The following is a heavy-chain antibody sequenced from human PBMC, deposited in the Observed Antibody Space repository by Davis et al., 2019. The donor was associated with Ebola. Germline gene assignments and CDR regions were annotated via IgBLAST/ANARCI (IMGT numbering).Heavy chain of an antibody. V-gene: IGHV4-61*01. D-gene: IGHD3-10*01. J-gene: IGHJ5*02. CDR2: IYYSGST. Sequence: GSLRLSCTVSGGSVSSGSYYWSWIRQPPGKGLEWIGYIYYSGSTNYNPSLKSRVTISVDTSKNQFSLKLSSVTAADTAVYYCARVVITMVQGVTNNWFDPWGQGTLVTVSS. CDR1: GGSVSSGSYY. CDR3: ARVVITMVQGVTNNWFDP.